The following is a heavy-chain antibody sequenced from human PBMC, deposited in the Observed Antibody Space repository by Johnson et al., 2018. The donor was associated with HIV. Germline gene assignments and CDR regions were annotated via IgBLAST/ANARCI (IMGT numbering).Heavy chain of an antibody. D-gene: IGHD6-19*01. CDR3: AKIIGYSSGLEI. CDR2: IGTAGDT. J-gene: IGHJ3*02. CDR1: GFTFSSYD. V-gene: IGHV3-13*01. Sequence: VQLVESGGGLIQPGGSLRLSCAASGFTFSSYDMHWVRQASGKGLEWVSAIGTAGDTYYPGSVKGRFTISRDNSKNTLYLQMNSLSAEDTAVYYCAKIIGYSSGLEIWGQGTMVTVSS.